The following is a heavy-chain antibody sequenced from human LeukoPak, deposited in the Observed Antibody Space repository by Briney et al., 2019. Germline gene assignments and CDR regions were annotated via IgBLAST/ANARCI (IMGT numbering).Heavy chain of an antibody. J-gene: IGHJ3*02. CDR3: ARDGGEGDNSAFDI. CDR1: GVTLSDHH. Sequence: GGSLRLSCAASGVTLSDHHMDWVRQAPGKGLEGVGRTRDKARRYITEYAASVKGRFTIPRDDSQTSLFLQMNDLKTEDTAVYFCARDGGEGDNSAFDIWGQGTVVTVSS. D-gene: IGHD3-16*01. CDR2: TRDKARRYIT. V-gene: IGHV3-72*01.